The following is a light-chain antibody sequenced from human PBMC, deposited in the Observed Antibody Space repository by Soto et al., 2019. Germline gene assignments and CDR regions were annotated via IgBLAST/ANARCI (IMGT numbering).Light chain of an antibody. Sequence: IVLTQSPGTLSLSPGERATLCCRASQTISSDKLAWYQHRPGQAPRLLIYAVFSRATGIPDRFSGSGSGTDFTLTISRLEPEDFAVYYCLQYDSAPRTFGQGTKVDIK. J-gene: IGKJ1*01. CDR2: AVF. CDR3: LQYDSAPRT. CDR1: QTISSDK. V-gene: IGKV3-20*01.